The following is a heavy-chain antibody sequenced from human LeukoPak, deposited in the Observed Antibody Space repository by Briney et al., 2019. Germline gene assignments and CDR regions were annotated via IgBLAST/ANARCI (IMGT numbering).Heavy chain of an antibody. V-gene: IGHV3-53*01. D-gene: IGHD5-18*01. CDR2: IYSGGST. J-gene: IGHJ4*02. Sequence: GGSLRLSCAASGFTVSSNYMSWVRQAPGKGLEWVSVIYSGGSTYYADSVKGRFTISGDNSKNTLYLQMNSLRAEDTAVYYCARGLYSYGPYYFDYWGQGTLVTVSS. CDR3: ARGLYSYGPYYFDY. CDR1: GFTVSSNY.